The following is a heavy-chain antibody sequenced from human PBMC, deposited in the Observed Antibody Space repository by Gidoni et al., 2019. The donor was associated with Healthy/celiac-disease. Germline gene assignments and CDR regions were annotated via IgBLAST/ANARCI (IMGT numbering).Heavy chain of an antibody. CDR2: ISYDGSNK. CDR1: GFTFSRYA. D-gene: IGHD2-21*02. V-gene: IGHV3-30*04. CDR3: ARDPNHYCGCDCYWG. Sequence: QVQLVESGGGVVQPGRSLRLSCAASGFTFSRYAMNWVRQAPGKGLEWVAVISYDGSNKYYEDSVKGRFTISRDNSKNTLYLQMNSLRAEDTAVYYCARDPNHYCGCDCYWGWGQGTLVTVSS. J-gene: IGHJ4*02.